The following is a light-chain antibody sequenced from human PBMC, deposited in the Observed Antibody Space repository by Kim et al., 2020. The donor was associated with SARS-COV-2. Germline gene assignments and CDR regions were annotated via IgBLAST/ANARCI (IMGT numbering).Light chain of an antibody. CDR1: SSDVGGYNY. J-gene: IGLJ3*02. V-gene: IGLV2-11*01. CDR3: CSYAGSYTWV. CDR2: DVS. Sequence: GQSVTIASTGTSSDVGGYNYVSWYQQHPGKAPKLMIDDVSKRPSGVPDRFSGSKSGNTASLTISGLQAEDEADYYCCSYAGSYTWVFGGGTQLTVL.